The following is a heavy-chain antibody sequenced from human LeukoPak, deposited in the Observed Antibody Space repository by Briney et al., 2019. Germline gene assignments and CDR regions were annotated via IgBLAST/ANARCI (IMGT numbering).Heavy chain of an antibody. Sequence: SETLSLTCTVSGGSINNYYWNWIRQPPGKGLEWVGHISYTDGTKYNPSLQSRVTISMDTSKSQFSLNLKSVTAADTAVYYCARRVIMSAAGVPDTWLDPWGQGILVTVSS. CDR1: GGSINNYY. V-gene: IGHV4-59*08. D-gene: IGHD2-8*01. J-gene: IGHJ5*02. CDR2: ISYTDGT. CDR3: ARRVIMSAAGVPDTWLDP.